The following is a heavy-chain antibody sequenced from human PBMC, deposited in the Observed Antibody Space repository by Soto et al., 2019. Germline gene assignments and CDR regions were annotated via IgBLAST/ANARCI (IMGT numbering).Heavy chain of an antibody. V-gene: IGHV3-7*03. D-gene: IGHD2-2*02. CDR1: GLYITKYW. J-gene: IGHJ4*02. CDR2: IKEDGSLK. Sequence: QLGGSLIRSCAASGLYITKYWLTWVRQAPGKGPEWVANIKEDGSLKFYVDSVRGRFTISRDNAKNSVYLGMSRLRAEDTAVYYCVRDSYTAHWHTAGEDYWGQGTPVTVSS. CDR3: VRDSYTAHWHTAGEDY.